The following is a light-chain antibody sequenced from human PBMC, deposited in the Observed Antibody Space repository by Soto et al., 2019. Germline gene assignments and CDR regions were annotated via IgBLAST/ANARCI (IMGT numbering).Light chain of an antibody. J-gene: IGKJ2*01. Sequence: DIQMTQSPSSLSASVGDRVTIPCRASQSIRRFLNWYQQKPGKAPKLLIYGASSLQSGVPSRFSGSGSGTDFTLTISSLQPEDFATYYCHQSYSTRVFGQGTKVDIK. CDR1: QSIRRF. CDR2: GAS. CDR3: HQSYSTRV. V-gene: IGKV1-39*01.